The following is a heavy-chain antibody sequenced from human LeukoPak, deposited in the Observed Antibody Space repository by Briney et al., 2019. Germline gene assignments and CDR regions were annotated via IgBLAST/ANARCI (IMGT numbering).Heavy chain of an antibody. V-gene: IGHV3-49*03. J-gene: IGHJ5*02. D-gene: IGHD2-2*01. CDR2: IRSKAYGGTT. Sequence: GGSLRLSCTASGFTFGDYAMSWCRQAPGKGLEWVGFIRSKAYGGTTEYAASVKGRFTISRDDSKSIAYLQMNSLKTEDTAVYYCTREGGRGVVVPAALNWFNPWGQGTLVTVSS. CDR1: GFTFGDYA. CDR3: TREGGRGVVVPAALNWFNP.